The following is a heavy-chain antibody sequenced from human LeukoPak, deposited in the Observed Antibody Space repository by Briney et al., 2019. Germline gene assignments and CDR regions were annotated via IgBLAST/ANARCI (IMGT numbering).Heavy chain of an antibody. Sequence: SVKVSCKASGGTFSSYAISWVRQAPGQGLEWMGGIIPIFGTANYAQKFQGRVTITADESTSTAYMELSSLRSEDTAVYYRASPDVDTNYYYYMDVWGKGTTVTVSS. J-gene: IGHJ6*03. D-gene: IGHD5-18*01. V-gene: IGHV1-69*13. CDR2: IIPIFGTA. CDR1: GGTFSSYA. CDR3: ASPDVDTNYYYYMDV.